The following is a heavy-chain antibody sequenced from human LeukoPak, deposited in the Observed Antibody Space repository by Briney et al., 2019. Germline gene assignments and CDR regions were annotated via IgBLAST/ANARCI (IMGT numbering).Heavy chain of an antibody. CDR2: IYHSGST. D-gene: IGHD2-21*02. J-gene: IGHJ4*02. Sequence: PSETLSLTCAVSGGSISSSNWWSWVRPPPGKGLEWIGEIYHSGSTNYNPSLKSRVTISVDTSKNQFSLKLTSVTAADTAVYYCTRGPGVRFKMFVTQQFDYWGQGALVTVSS. V-gene: IGHV4-4*02. CDR1: GGSISSSNW. CDR3: TRGPGVRFKMFVTQQFDY.